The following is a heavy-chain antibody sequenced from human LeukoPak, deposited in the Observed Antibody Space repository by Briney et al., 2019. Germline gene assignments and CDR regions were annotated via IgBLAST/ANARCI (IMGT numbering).Heavy chain of an antibody. D-gene: IGHD5-24*01. CDR2: ISYDGSNT. Sequence: GGSLRLSCAASGFTFSSYGMHWVRQAPGKGLEWVAVISYDGSNTYYADSVKGRFTISRDNSKNTLYVQMNSLRAEDTAVYYCARSPGDGYNYYFDYWGQGTLVTVSS. V-gene: IGHV3-30*03. CDR1: GFTFSSYG. J-gene: IGHJ4*02. CDR3: ARSPGDGYNYYFDY.